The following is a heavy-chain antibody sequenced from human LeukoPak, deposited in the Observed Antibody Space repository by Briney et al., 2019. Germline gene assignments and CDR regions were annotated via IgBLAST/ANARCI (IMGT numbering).Heavy chain of an antibody. V-gene: IGHV3-74*03. CDR1: GFTFSSYW. Sequence: QPGRSLRLSCAASGFTFSSYWIYSVRQAPGNWLVCVSLIDSDGSSTTYADSVKGRFTISRDNVKNTLYLQMNSLRAEDTAVYYCASIVGASGGWCQGTLVIVSS. CDR3: ASIVGASGG. J-gene: IGHJ4*02. CDR2: IDSDGSST. D-gene: IGHD1-26*01.